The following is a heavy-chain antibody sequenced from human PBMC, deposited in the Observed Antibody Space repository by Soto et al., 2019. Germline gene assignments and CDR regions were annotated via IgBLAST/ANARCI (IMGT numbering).Heavy chain of an antibody. CDR2: IYYSGST. V-gene: IGHV4-59*08. Sequence: PSETLSLTCTVSCGSINDYYWSWIRQPPGKGLEWIGYIYYSGSTYYSPSLKSRVTISVDTSKNQFILRLSSVTAADTAVYYCARRGGESYFDSWGQGTLVTVSS. J-gene: IGHJ4*02. CDR3: ARRGGESYFDS. CDR1: CGSINDYY.